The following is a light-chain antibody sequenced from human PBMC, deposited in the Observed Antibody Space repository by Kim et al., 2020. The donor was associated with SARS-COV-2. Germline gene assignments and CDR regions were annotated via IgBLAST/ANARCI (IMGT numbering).Light chain of an antibody. V-gene: IGLV4-69*01. J-gene: IGLJ3*02. CDR3: QTWVTGIRV. Sequence: SVKLTCPLSSGHSSYAIAWHQQQPAKGPRYWVKVNSDVIHNKGDGIPDRFSGSSAGAERYLIISSLQSEDEADYYCQTWVTGIRVFGGGTQLTVL. CDR1: SGHSSYA. CDR2: VNSDVIH.